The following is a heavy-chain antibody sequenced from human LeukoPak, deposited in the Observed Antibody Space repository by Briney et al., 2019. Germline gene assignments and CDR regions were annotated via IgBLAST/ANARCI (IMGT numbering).Heavy chain of an antibody. V-gene: IGHV3-15*04. Sequence: GGSLRLSCAASGFTFNYAWMSWVRQVPGKGLEWVGQTVSEIDGGTTDYATPVKGRFTISRDDSKSTLYLQMNSLKIEDTAVYYCTTDEDWDYARKDVWGQGATVIVSS. CDR1: GFTFNYAW. CDR2: TVSEIDGGTT. CDR3: TTDEDWDYARKDV. D-gene: IGHD1-7*01. J-gene: IGHJ6*02.